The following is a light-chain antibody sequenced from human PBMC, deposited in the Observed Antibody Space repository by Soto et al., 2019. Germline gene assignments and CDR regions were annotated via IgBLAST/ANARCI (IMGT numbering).Light chain of an antibody. CDR2: DVS. CDR3: SSYTSSSPLVV. CDR1: SSDVGGYNY. J-gene: IGLJ2*01. V-gene: IGLV2-14*01. Sequence: QSALTQPASVSGSPGQSITISCTGTSSDVGGYNYVSWYQQHPGKAPKLMIYDVSNRPSGVSNRFSGSKSGNTASLTISGLPAEDEADYYCSSYTSSSPLVVFGGGTKLTFL.